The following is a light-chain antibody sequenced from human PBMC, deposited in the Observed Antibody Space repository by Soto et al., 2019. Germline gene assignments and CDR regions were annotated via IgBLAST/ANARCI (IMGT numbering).Light chain of an antibody. J-gene: IGKJ4*01. CDR3: QQYNNWPLT. V-gene: IGKV3-15*01. CDR1: QSVSSN. Sequence: EIVMMQSPATLSVSPGERATLSCRASQSVSSNFLAWYQEKPGQAPRLLIYGASTRATGIPARFSGSGSGTEFTLTISSLQSEDFAVYYCQQYNNWPLTFGGGTKVDIK. CDR2: GAS.